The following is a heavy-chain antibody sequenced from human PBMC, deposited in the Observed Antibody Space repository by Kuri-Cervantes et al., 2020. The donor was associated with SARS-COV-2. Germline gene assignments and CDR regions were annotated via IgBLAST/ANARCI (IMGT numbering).Heavy chain of an antibody. CDR2: ISAYNGNT. D-gene: IGHD3-22*01. V-gene: IGHV1-18*01. Sequence: ASVKVSCKASGYTFTSYGISWVRQAPGQGLEWMGWISAYNGNTNYAQKPQGRVTMTTDTSTSTAYMELRSLRSDDTAVYYCARDRYYYDSSGYITFDYWGQGTLVTVSS. CDR3: ARDRYYYDSSGYITFDY. J-gene: IGHJ4*02. CDR1: GYTFTSYG.